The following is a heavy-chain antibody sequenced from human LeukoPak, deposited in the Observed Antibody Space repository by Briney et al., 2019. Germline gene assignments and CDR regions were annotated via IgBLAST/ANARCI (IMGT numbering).Heavy chain of an antibody. CDR1: GYSISSGYY. D-gene: IGHD3-10*01. J-gene: IGHJ4*02. CDR2: IYHSGST. CDR3: SRVYGSESYYYQLN. V-gene: IGHV4-38-2*02. Sequence: SETLSLTCTVSGYSISSGYYWGWIRQPPGKGLEWIGSIYHSGSTYYNPSLNSRVTILVDTSKNKFSLQLSSVIAADNAAYYCSRVYGSESYYYQLNGGQGTLVTVSS.